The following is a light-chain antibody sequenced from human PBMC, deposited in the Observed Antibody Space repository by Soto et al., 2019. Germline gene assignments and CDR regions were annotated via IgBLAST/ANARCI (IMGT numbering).Light chain of an antibody. CDR1: SSNIGSNT. Sequence: QSVLTQPPSASGTPGQRITISCSGSSSNIGSNTVNWYQQLPGTAPKLLIYSNNQRPSGVPDRFSGSKSGTSASLAISGLQSEDEADDYCEAWDDSLNGPVFGGGTQLTVL. V-gene: IGLV1-44*01. CDR2: SNN. J-gene: IGLJ3*02. CDR3: EAWDDSLNGPV.